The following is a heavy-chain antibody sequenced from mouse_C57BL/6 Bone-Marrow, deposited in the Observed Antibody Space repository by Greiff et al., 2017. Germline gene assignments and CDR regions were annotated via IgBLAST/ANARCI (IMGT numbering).Heavy chain of an antibody. CDR3: ARSGITTVVATYWYFEV. D-gene: IGHD1-1*01. J-gene: IGHJ1*03. Sequence: QVQLQQPGAELVKPGASVTMSCKASGYTFTSYWITWVKQRPGQGLAWIGDISPGRGSTNYNEKFKSKATLTVDTSSSTAYMQLSSLTSEDSAVYYWARSGITTVVATYWYFEVWGTGTTVTVSS. V-gene: IGHV1-55*01. CDR2: ISPGRGST. CDR1: GYTFTSYW.